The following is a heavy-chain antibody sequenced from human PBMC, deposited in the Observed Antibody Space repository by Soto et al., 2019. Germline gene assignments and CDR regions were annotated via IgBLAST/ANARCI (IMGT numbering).Heavy chain of an antibody. Sequence: SSETLSLTCTVSGGSISSSSYYWGWIRQPPGKGLEWIGSIYYSGSTYYNPSLKSRVTISVDTSKNQFSLKLSSVTAADTAVYYCARHAGIGGLGYCSGGSCVGFWFDPWGQGTLVTVSS. CDR3: ARHAGIGGLGYCSGGSCVGFWFDP. J-gene: IGHJ5*02. CDR1: GGSISSSSYY. CDR2: IYYSGST. V-gene: IGHV4-39*01. D-gene: IGHD2-15*01.